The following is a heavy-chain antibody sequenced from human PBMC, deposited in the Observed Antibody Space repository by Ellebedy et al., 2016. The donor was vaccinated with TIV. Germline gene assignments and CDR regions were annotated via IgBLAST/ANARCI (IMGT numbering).Heavy chain of an antibody. D-gene: IGHD3-3*01. V-gene: IGHV4-61*01. CDR1: GGSISSSSYY. Sequence: SETLSLTCTVSGGSISSSSYYWSWIRQSPVKGLEWIGYIRYSGSTNYNPSLKSRVTISIDTSKNQFSLKLSSVTAADTAVYYCARHTIFGVDFWGQGTLVTVSS. CDR2: IRYSGST. CDR3: ARHTIFGVDF. J-gene: IGHJ4*02.